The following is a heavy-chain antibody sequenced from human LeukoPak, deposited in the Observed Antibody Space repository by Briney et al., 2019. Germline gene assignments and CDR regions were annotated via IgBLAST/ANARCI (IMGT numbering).Heavy chain of an antibody. CDR3: AKGICSSTSCPLGY. D-gene: IGHD2-2*01. CDR2: ISYDGSNK. Sequence: PGGSLRLSCAASGFTFSSYGMHWVRQAPGKGLEWVAVISYDGSNKYYADSVKGRFTISRDNSMTTLYLQMNSLRAEDTAVYYCAKGICSSTSCPLGYWGQGTLVTVSS. V-gene: IGHV3-30*18. J-gene: IGHJ4*02. CDR1: GFTFSSYG.